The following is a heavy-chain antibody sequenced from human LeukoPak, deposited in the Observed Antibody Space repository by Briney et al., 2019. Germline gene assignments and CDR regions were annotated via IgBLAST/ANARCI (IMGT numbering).Heavy chain of an antibody. Sequence: ASVKVSCKASGYTFTSYDINWVRQATGQGLEWMGWMNPNSGNTGYAQKFQGRVTMTRNTSISTAYMELSSLRSEDTAVYYCARESTISTNCYYYYMDVWGKGTTVTVSS. V-gene: IGHV1-8*01. J-gene: IGHJ6*03. D-gene: IGHD3-3*01. CDR3: ARESTISTNCYYYYMDV. CDR2: MNPNSGNT. CDR1: GYTFTSYD.